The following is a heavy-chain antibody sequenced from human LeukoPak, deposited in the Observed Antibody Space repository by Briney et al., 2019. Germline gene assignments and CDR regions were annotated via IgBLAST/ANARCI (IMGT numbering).Heavy chain of an antibody. Sequence: SQTLSLTCTVSGGSISSGDYYWSWIRQPPGKGLEWIGYIYYSGSTYYNPSLKSRVTISVDTSKNQFSLKLSSVTAADTAVYYCARFILHQLPNAKGAFDIWGQGTTVTVSS. CDR2: IYYSGST. CDR1: GGSISSGDYY. J-gene: IGHJ3*02. CDR3: ARFILHQLPNAKGAFDI. V-gene: IGHV4-30-4*08. D-gene: IGHD2-2*01.